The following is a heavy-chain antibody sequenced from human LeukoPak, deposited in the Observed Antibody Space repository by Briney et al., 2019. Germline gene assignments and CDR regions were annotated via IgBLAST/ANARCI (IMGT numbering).Heavy chain of an antibody. V-gene: IGHV1-18*01. CDR1: GYTFTSYG. D-gene: IGHD3-22*01. J-gene: IGHJ4*02. CDR3: ARDPRGPTGYDSSARDTFDY. CDR2: ISAYNGNT. Sequence: ASVKVSCKASGYTFTSYGISWVRQAPGQGLEWMGWISAYNGNTNYAQKLQGRVTMTTDTSTSTAYMELSSLRPEDTATYYCARDPRGPTGYDSSARDTFDYWGQGTLVIVSS.